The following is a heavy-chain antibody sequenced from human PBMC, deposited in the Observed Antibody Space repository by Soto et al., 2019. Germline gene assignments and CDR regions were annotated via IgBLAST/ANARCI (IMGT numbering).Heavy chain of an antibody. J-gene: IGHJ5*02. Sequence: ASVKVSCKASGYTFTRDQIHWVRQAPGQGLEWMGMIDPSGGKTNYAQKFQGRVTMTRDTSTSTVYMALSSLRSEDTAIYFCARVMRSLLSITALDTXGQGTLVTVFS. CDR3: ARVMRSLLSITALDT. CDR2: IDPSGGKT. CDR1: GYTFTRDQ. D-gene: IGHD5-18*01. V-gene: IGHV1-46*01.